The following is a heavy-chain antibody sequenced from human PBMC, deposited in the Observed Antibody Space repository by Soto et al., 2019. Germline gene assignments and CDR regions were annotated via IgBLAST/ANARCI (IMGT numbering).Heavy chain of an antibody. V-gene: IGHV3-7*04. J-gene: IGHJ4*02. CDR2: MNQDGSEK. CDR1: GFTFNRYW. CDR3: ARAGELWFGESYFDS. Sequence: EVQLVESGGGLVQPGGSLRLSCAVSGFTFNRYWMTWVRQAPGKGLEWVANMNQDGSEKYYVDSVKGRFTISRDNAKNSLYLQMSSLRVEDTAGYYCARAGELWFGESYFDSAGQGTLVTVSS. D-gene: IGHD3-10*01.